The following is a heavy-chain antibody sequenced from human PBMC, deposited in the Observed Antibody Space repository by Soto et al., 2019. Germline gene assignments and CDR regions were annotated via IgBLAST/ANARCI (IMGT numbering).Heavy chain of an antibody. Sequence: VASVKVSCKASGYTFTSYGISWVRQAPGQGLEWMGWISAYNGNTNYAQKLQGRVTMTTDTSTSTAYMELRSLRSDDTAVYYCARVRMVRGVIIDPSFDYWGQGTLVTVSS. CDR2: ISAYNGNT. J-gene: IGHJ4*02. V-gene: IGHV1-18*01. CDR3: ARVRMVRGVIIDPSFDY. CDR1: GYTFTSYG. D-gene: IGHD3-10*01.